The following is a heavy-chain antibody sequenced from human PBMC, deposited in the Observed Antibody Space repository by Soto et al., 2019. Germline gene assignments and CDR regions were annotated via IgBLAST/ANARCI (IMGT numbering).Heavy chain of an antibody. V-gene: IGHV3-23*01. Sequence: EVPLLESGGGLVQPGGSLRLSFAASGFTFSAYAMSWVRQAPGKGLEWVSGISGSGGGTYYADSVRGRFTISRDDSKNTLYLQMNSLGAEATPVYYCAEGSPIAARRPSRDYWGQGTLVTVSA. CDR3: AEGSPIAARRPSRDY. J-gene: IGHJ4*02. CDR1: GFTFSAYA. D-gene: IGHD6-6*01. CDR2: ISGSGGGT.